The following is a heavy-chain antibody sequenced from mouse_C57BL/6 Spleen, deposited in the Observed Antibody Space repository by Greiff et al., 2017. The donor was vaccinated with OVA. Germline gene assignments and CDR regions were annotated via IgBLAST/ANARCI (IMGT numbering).Heavy chain of an antibody. V-gene: IGHV1-26*01. D-gene: IGHD2-4*01. CDR2: INPNNGGT. Sequence: VQLQQSGPELVKPGASVKISCKASGYTFTDYYMNWVKQSHGKSLEWIGDINPNNGGTSYNQKFKGKATLTVAKSSSTAYMELRSLTSEDSAVYYCARDGSDYDYNRSGYFDVWGTGTTVTVSS. CDR3: ARDGSDYDYNRSGYFDV. CDR1: GYTFTDYY. J-gene: IGHJ1*03.